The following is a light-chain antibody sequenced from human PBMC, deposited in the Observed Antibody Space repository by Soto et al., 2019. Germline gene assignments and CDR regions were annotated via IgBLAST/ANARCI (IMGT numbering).Light chain of an antibody. Sequence: EIVLTQSPGTLSLSPGQRATLSCRASQSVSSNYLAWYQQKPGQAPRLLIHGASSRATAIPDRFSGSGSGTDFTLTISRLEPEDFAMYYCQQYGTSPQPFGQGTKVEIK. CDR1: QSVSSNY. CDR3: QQYGTSPQP. J-gene: IGKJ2*01. CDR2: GAS. V-gene: IGKV3-20*01.